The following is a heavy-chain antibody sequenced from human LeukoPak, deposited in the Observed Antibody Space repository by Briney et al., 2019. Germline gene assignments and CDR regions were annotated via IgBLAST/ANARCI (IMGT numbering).Heavy chain of an antibody. CDR1: GYSFTNYW. CDR3: ARWSRMIVVVNHYFDY. D-gene: IGHD3-22*01. CDR2: IYPGDSDT. Sequence: GESLKISCKGSGYSFTNYWIGWVRQMPGKGLEWMGIIYPGDSDTRYSPSFQGQVTISADKSISTAYLQWSSLKASDTAMYYCARWSRMIVVVNHYFDYWGQGTLVTVSS. J-gene: IGHJ4*02. V-gene: IGHV5-51*01.